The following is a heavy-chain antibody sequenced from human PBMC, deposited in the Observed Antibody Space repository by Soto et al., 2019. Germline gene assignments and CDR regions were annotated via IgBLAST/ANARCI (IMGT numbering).Heavy chain of an antibody. Sequence: GGCVILSCAASGFTFSSYSINWVRQAPGKGLEWVSSITSSSYTYYADSVKGRFTISRDNAKNSLYLQMNSLRAEDTAVYYCARDQTVDTPMVTFFDYWGQGTLVTVSS. CDR2: ITSSSYT. J-gene: IGHJ4*02. V-gene: IGHV3-21*01. CDR1: GFTFSSYS. D-gene: IGHD5-18*01. CDR3: ARDQTVDTPMVTFFDY.